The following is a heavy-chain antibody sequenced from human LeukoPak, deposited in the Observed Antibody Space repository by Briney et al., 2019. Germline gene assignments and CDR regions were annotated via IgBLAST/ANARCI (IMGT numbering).Heavy chain of an antibody. Sequence: SMKVSCKASGGTFSSYAISWVRQAPGQGLEWMGGIIPIFGTANYAQKFQGRVTITTDESTSTAYMELSSLRSEDTAVYYCALYCSSTSCYLSPVDYWGQGTLVTVSS. CDR2: IIPIFGTA. J-gene: IGHJ4*02. D-gene: IGHD2-2*01. V-gene: IGHV1-69*05. CDR3: ALYCSSTSCYLSPVDY. CDR1: GGTFSSYA.